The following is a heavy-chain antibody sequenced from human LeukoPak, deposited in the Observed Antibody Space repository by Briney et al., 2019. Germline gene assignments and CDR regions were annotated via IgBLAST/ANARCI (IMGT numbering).Heavy chain of an antibody. V-gene: IGHV1-2*02. CDR2: INPKSGGT. D-gene: IGHD3-3*01. Sequence: ASAKVSCKASGYTFTGYYMHWVRQAHGQGLEWKGWINPKSGGTNYAQTFQGRVTMTRDTSISTAYMELSRLRSDDTAVYYCARDGEEITIFGVAPAADWGQGTLVTVSS. CDR1: GYTFTGYY. CDR3: ARDGEEITIFGVAPAAD. J-gene: IGHJ4*02.